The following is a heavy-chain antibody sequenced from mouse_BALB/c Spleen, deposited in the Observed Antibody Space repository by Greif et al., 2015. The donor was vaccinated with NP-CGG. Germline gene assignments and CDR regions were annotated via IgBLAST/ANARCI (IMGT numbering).Heavy chain of an antibody. J-gene: IGHJ3*01. D-gene: IGHD2-14*01. CDR3: ARTYRSWFAY. CDR2: IYPGSGST. Sequence: VQLQQSGAELVKPGTSVKLSCKASGYNFTSYWINWVKLRPGQGLEWIGDIYPGSGSTNYNEKFKSKATLTVDTSSSTAYMQLSSLASEDSALYYCARTYRSWFAYWGQGTLVTVSA. V-gene: IGHV1-55*01. CDR1: GYNFTSYW.